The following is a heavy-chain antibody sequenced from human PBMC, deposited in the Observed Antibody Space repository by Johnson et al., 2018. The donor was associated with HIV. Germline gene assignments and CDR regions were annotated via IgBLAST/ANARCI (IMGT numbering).Heavy chain of an antibody. CDR1: GFTVSSNY. D-gene: IGHD4-17*01. V-gene: IGHV3-66*01. J-gene: IGHJ3*02. CDR3: ARGIRFVEAGRENDGFDI. CDR2: IYSGGST. Sequence: VQLVESGGGLVQPGGSLRLSCAASGFTVSSNYMSWVRQAPGKGLEWVSVIYSGGSTYYADSVKGRFTISRDNSKNTLYLQMNSLRAEDTAVYYCARGIRFVEAGRENDGFDIWGQGTMVTVSS.